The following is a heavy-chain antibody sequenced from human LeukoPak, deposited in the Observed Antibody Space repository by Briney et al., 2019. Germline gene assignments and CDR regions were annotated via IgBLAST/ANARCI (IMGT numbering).Heavy chain of an antibody. CDR1: GYTFTSYY. CDR2: ISAYNGNT. CDR3: ARVITGSAAGDNWFDP. V-gene: IGHV1-18*04. Sequence: GASVKVSCKASGYTFTSYYMHWVRQAPGQGLEWMGWISAYNGNTNYAQKLQGRVTMTTDTSTSTAYMELRSLRSDDTAVYYCARVITGSAAGDNWFDPWGQGTLVTVSS. J-gene: IGHJ5*02. D-gene: IGHD6-19*01.